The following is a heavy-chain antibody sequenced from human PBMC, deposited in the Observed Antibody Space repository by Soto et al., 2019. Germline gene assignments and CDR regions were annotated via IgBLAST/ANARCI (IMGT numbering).Heavy chain of an antibody. Sequence: GSLRLSCAASGFTFSSYTMNWVRQAPGKGLEWVSSIRRSSNYIFYADSVKGRFTISRDDATNSLYLQMNSLRAEDTALYYCARLLVSGGAFDIWGQGTMVTVSS. V-gene: IGHV3-21*01. CDR3: ARLLVSGGAFDI. D-gene: IGHD1-26*01. CDR1: GFTFSSYT. J-gene: IGHJ3*02. CDR2: IRRSSNYI.